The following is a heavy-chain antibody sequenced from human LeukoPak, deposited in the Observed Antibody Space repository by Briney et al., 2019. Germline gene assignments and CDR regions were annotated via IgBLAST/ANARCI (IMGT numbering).Heavy chain of an antibody. V-gene: IGHV1-2*02. D-gene: IGHD6-6*01. CDR2: INPNSGGT. J-gene: IGHJ6*02. CDR3: ARDGRYSSSPYYGMDV. Sequence: GASVKVSCKASGYTFTSYGISWVRQAPGQGLEWMGWINPNSGGTNYAQKFQGRVTMTRDTSISTAYMELSRLRSDDTAVYYCARDGRYSSSPYYGMDVWGQGTTVTVSS. CDR1: GYTFTSYG.